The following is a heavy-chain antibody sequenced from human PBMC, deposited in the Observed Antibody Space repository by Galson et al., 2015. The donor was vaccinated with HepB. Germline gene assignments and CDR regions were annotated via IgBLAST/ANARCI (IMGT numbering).Heavy chain of an antibody. J-gene: IGHJ4*02. CDR1: GFSFGYYT. Sequence: SLRLSCAASGFSFGYYTLNWVRQAPGKGLEWVSSISSNSWFMFYADSVKGRFTISRDNAKNSLFLQMNDLRAEDTAVYYCATVVVLGGYSGYDYRAEHFDSWGQGTLVTVSP. CDR3: ATVVVLGGYSGYDYRAEHFDS. V-gene: IGHV3-21*01. CDR2: ISSNSWFM. D-gene: IGHD5-12*01.